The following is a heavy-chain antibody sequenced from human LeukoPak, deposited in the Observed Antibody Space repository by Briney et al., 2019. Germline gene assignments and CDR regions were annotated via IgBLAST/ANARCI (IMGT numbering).Heavy chain of an antibody. D-gene: IGHD1-26*01. CDR2: ISSRGDST. Sequence: GGSLRLSCAASGFTFSYSYLNWIRQAPGNGPEWVSSISSRGDSTNYADSVKGRFTISRHNAKNSLYLQMNSLRAEDTAVYYCAGEASGTYYLNQGGQGTLVTVYS. CDR1: GFTFSYSY. CDR3: AGEASGTYYLNQ. V-gene: IGHV3-11*05. J-gene: IGHJ4*02.